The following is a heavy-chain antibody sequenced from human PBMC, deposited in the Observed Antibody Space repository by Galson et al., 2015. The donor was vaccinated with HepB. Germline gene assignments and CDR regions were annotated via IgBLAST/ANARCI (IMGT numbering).Heavy chain of an antibody. CDR1: GFTFSSYA. CDR2: SSASGGST. CDR3: AKDLPMTMIANYFDY. D-gene: IGHD3-22*01. J-gene: IGHJ4*02. V-gene: IGHV3-23*01. Sequence: SLRLSCAASGFTFSSYAMSWVRQAPGKGLEWVSVSSASGGSTYYADSVKGRFTISRDNSKNTLYLQMNSLRAEDTAVYYRAKDLPMTMIANYFDYWGQGTLVTVSS.